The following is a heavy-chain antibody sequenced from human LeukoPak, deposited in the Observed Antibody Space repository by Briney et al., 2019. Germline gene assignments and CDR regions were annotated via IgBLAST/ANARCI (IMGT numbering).Heavy chain of an antibody. J-gene: IGHJ5*02. Sequence: GGSLRLSCAASGFTFSSYAMHWVRQAPGKGLEWVAVISYDGSDKYYADSVKGRFTISRDNSKNTLYLQMNSLRAEDTAVYYCATGPRQYSSSRGDWFDPWGQGTLVTVSS. D-gene: IGHD6-6*01. CDR3: ATGPRQYSSSRGDWFDP. CDR1: GFTFSSYA. V-gene: IGHV3-30*04. CDR2: ISYDGSDK.